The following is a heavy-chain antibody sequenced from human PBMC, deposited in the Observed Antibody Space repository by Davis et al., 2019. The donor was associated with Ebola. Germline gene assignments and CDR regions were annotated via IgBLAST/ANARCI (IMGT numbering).Heavy chain of an antibody. CDR1: GFTFSSYW. CDR3: ARVQQQLVRYYYGMDV. Sequence: PGGSLRLSCAASGFTFSSYWMHWVRQAPGKGLVWVSRINSDGSSTSYADSVKGRFTISRDNAKNSLYLQMNSLRAEDTAVYYCARVQQQLVRYYYGMDVWGQGTTVTVSS. D-gene: IGHD6-13*01. CDR2: INSDGSST. V-gene: IGHV3-74*01. J-gene: IGHJ6*02.